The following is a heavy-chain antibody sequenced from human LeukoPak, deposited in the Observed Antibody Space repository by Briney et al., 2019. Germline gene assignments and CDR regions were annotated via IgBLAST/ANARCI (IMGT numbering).Heavy chain of an antibody. CDR3: AKQGVGATWDRFDL. CDR1: GFTFSDFG. CDR2: ISGSGGTT. J-gene: IGHJ5*02. Sequence: AGGSLRLSCAASGFTFSDFGMSWVRQTPGKGLEWVSGISGSGGTTYYADSVKGRFTISRDNSKNTLYLQMNSLRAEDTAVYHCAKQGVGATWDRFDLWGLGTLVTVSS. D-gene: IGHD1-26*01. V-gene: IGHV3-23*01.